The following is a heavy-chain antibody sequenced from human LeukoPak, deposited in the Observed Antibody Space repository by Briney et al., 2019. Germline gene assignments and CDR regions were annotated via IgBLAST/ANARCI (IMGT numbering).Heavy chain of an antibody. Sequence: GASVKVSFKASGYTFTGHYMHWVRQAPGQGLEWMGWVSPYSGDTNYAQSFQGRVTMTRDTSISTVYMELSSLSSDDTAVYFCARVRIEAAGRGLDYWGQGTPVTVSS. CDR1: GYTFTGHY. J-gene: IGHJ4*02. D-gene: IGHD6-13*01. CDR3: ARVRIEAAGRGLDY. V-gene: IGHV1-2*02. CDR2: VSPYSGDT.